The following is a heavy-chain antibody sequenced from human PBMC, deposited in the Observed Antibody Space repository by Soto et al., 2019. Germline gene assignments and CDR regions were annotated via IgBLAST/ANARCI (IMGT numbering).Heavy chain of an antibody. D-gene: IGHD3-10*01. J-gene: IGHJ6*02. CDR1: GFSVSNNY. V-gene: IGHV3-53*05. Sequence: PGGSLRLSCAASGFSVSNNYMSWVRQAPGKGLEWVSIIYSAGTTYYADSVKGRFTISRDNSKNTLYLQMNSLRAEDTAVYYCAKDSYMVRSYYYGMDVWGQGTTVTVSS. CDR2: IYSAGTT. CDR3: AKDSYMVRSYYYGMDV.